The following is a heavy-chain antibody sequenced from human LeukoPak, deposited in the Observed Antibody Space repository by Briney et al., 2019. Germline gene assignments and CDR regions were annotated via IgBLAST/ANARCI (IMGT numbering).Heavy chain of an antibody. V-gene: IGHV3-30*02. CDR2: IRYDGSNK. CDR3: AKEGSYCSSTSCYANY. D-gene: IGHD2-2*01. CDR1: GFTFSSYG. Sequence: PGGSLRLSCAASGFTFSSYGMHWVRQAPGRGLEWVAFIRYDGSNKYYADSVKGRFTISRDNSKNTLYLQMNSLRAEDTAVYYCAKEGSYCSSTSCYANYWGQGTLVTVPS. J-gene: IGHJ4*02.